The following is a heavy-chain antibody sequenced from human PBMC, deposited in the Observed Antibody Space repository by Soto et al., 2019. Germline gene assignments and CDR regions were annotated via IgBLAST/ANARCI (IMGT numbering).Heavy chain of an antibody. CDR3: ARGRGSPLTIFGVVTRRYCGMDV. J-gene: IGHJ6*02. Sequence: KSSETLSLTCAVYGGSFSGYYWSWIRQPPGKGLEWIGEINHSGSSNYNPSLKSRVTISVDTSKNQFSLKLSSVTAADTAVYYCARGRGSPLTIFGVVTRRYCGMDVWGQGTTVTVSS. D-gene: IGHD3-3*01. CDR2: INHSGSS. V-gene: IGHV4-34*01. CDR1: GGSFSGYY.